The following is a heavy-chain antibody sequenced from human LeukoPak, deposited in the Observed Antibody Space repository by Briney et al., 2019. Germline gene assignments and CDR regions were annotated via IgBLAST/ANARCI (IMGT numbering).Heavy chain of an antibody. Sequence: ASVKVSCKASGYTFISYRISWVRQAPGQGLEWMGWINPNSGGTNYAQKFQGRVTMTRDTSISTAYMELSRLRSDDTAVYYCARGRKGYDFWSGYYPYFDYWGQGTLVTVSS. CDR2: INPNSGGT. V-gene: IGHV1-2*02. D-gene: IGHD3-3*01. CDR1: GYTFISYR. J-gene: IGHJ4*02. CDR3: ARGRKGYDFWSGYYPYFDY.